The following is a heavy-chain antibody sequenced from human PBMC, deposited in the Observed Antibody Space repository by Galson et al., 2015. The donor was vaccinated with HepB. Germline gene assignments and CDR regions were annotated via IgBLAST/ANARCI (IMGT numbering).Heavy chain of an antibody. CDR3: ARHVYYGDYAYGMDV. J-gene: IGHJ6*02. CDR1: GGSISSSSYY. V-gene: IGHV4-39*01. D-gene: IGHD4-17*01. CDR2: IYYSGST. Sequence: ETLSLTCTVSGGSISSSSYYWGWIRQPPGKGLEWIGSIYYSGSTYYNPSLRSRVTISVDTSKNHFSLKLSSVTAADTAVYYCARHVYYGDYAYGMDVWGQGTTVTVSS.